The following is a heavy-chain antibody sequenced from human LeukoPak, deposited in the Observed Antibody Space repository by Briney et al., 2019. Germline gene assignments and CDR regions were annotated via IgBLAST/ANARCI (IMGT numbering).Heavy chain of an antibody. V-gene: IGHV4-31*03. CDR2: IYHSGST. D-gene: IGHD3-10*01. Sequence: PSQTLSLTCKVSGGSISSGGYYWSWIRQHPGKGLEWIGDIYHSGSTYYNPSLKSRVTISADTSKNHFSLKLSSVTAADTAVYFCARAEDYGSGSYFDYWGQGTLVTVSS. J-gene: IGHJ4*02. CDR1: GGSISSGGYY. CDR3: ARAEDYGSGSYFDY.